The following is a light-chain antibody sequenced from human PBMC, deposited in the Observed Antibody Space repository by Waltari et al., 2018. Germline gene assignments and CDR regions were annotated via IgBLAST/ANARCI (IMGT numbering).Light chain of an antibody. Sequence: SYALTQPSSVSVSPGQTARLTCSGDVLANKYARWFQQKPGQAPLVVIYKDSERPSGIPERFSGSSSGTTVTLTVSGAQVDDEADYYCYSAADNSLVFGGGTKLTVL. CDR2: KDS. J-gene: IGLJ2*01. CDR3: YSAADNSLV. CDR1: VLANKY. V-gene: IGLV3-27*01.